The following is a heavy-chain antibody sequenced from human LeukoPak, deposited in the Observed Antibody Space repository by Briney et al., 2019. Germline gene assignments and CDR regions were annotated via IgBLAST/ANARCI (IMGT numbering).Heavy chain of an antibody. V-gene: IGHV3-9*01. D-gene: IGHD3-10*01. J-gene: IGHJ4*02. Sequence: PGRSLRLSCAASGFTFDDYAMHWVRQVSGKGLEWVSSLTWNSGTVAYADSVKGRFTISRDNAKNSLYLQMNSLRPEGTALYYCAKDLPQLGELLTSGFDSWGQGTLVTVSS. CDR1: GFTFDDYA. CDR2: LTWNSGTV. CDR3: AKDLPQLGELLTSGFDS.